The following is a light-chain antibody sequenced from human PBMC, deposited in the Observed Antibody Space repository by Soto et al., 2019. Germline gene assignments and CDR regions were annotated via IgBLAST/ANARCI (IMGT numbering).Light chain of an antibody. CDR2: WAS. CDR1: QSVLYSSNNKNY. Sequence: DIVMTQSPDSLAVSLGERATINCKSSQSVLYSSNNKNYLAWYQQKPGQPPKLLIYWASTRESGVPDRFSGSGSGTDFTLTIRSLQAEDVAVYYCQQYYSTPPPTFGQGTKLEIK. CDR3: QQYYSTPPPT. V-gene: IGKV4-1*01. J-gene: IGKJ2*01.